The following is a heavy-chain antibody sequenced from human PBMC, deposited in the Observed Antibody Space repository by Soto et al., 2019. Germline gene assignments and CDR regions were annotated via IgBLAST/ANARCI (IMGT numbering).Heavy chain of an antibody. CDR3: GRAYALVCET. CDR2: INPDTGDV. D-gene: IGHD2-21*01. V-gene: IGHV1-2*02. CDR1: GYTFTDSH. Sequence: ASVKVVCKASGYTFTDSHIHWVRQAPVQGLEWMGWINPDTGDVKYSQRLLGRLTLNRYTSITTANMAMTRLTTADTAVESCGRAYALVCETGGQGTLLKVSS. J-gene: IGHJ1*01.